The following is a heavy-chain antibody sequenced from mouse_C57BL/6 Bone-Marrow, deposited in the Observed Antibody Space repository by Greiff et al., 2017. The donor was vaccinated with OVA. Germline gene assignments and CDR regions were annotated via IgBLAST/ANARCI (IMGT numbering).Heavy chain of an antibody. D-gene: IGHD2-13*01. CDR1: GYTFTDYE. V-gene: IGHV1-15*01. CDR3: RRGYSDYDAMDY. J-gene: IGHJ4*01. Sequence: QVQLQQSGAELVRPGASVTLSCKASGYTFTDYEMHWVKQTPVHGLEWIGAIDPETGGTAYNQKFKGKATLTADKSSSTAYMELRSLTSEDSAVYYWRRGYSDYDAMDYWGRGTAVTVSA. CDR2: IDPETGGT.